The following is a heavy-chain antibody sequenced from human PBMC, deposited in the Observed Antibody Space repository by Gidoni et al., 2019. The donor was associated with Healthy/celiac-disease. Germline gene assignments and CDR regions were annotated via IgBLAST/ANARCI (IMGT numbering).Heavy chain of an antibody. D-gene: IGHD6-19*01. J-gene: IGHJ6*02. V-gene: IGHV1-2*02. CDR1: GYPFHGYY. CDR2: INPNSGGT. Sequence: QVQLVPSGAGVKKPGASVKVFCKASGYPFHGYYIHWVRQAPGTGLEWMGGINPNSGGTNYAQKFHGRVTMTRDTSISTAYMELSRLRSDDTAVYYCARDLQWLADYYYGMDVWGQGTTVTVSS. CDR3: ARDLQWLADYYYGMDV.